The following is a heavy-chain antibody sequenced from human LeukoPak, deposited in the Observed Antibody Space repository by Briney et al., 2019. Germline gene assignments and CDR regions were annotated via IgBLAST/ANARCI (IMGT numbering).Heavy chain of an antibody. CDR3: ARALNHALDI. CDR1: GFTFRDYY. D-gene: IGHD1-14*01. V-gene: IGHV3-11*01. J-gene: IGHJ3*02. CDR2: TSSSGGSI. Sequence: GGSLRLSCAASGFTFRDYYMLWIRPAPGKGVEWVSYTSSSGGSIYYADSVKGRFTISRDNAKNLLFLQMNSLRAEDTAVYYCARALNHALDIWGRGTTVTVSS.